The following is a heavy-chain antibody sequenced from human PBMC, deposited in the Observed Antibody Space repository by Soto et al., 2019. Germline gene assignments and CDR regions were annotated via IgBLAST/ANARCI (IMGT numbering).Heavy chain of an antibody. D-gene: IGHD3-22*01. V-gene: IGHV1-69*01. Sequence: QVRLVQSGAEVKKPGSSVKVSCKASGGTFSSYAISWVRQAPGQGLEWMGGIIPIFGTANYAQKFQGRVTITADESTSTAYMELSSLRSEDTAVYYCARDDYYDSSGSYYYYGMDVWGQGTTVTVSS. CDR3: ARDDYYDSSGSYYYYGMDV. CDR1: GGTFSSYA. CDR2: IIPIFGTA. J-gene: IGHJ6*02.